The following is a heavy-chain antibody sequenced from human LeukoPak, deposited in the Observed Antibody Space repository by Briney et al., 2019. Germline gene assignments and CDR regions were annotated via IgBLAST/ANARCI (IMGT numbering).Heavy chain of an antibody. CDR1: GGSLSGGFT. CDR2: IYHSGST. V-gene: IGHV4-30-2*01. CDR3: ARGDYGGLGA. Sequence: KASETLSLTCAVSGGSLSGGFTWSWIRQPLGKGLEWIGFIYHSGSTYYNPSLKSRVTKSIDTSKNQVSLNLTSVTAADTAMYFCARGDYGGLGAWGQGILVTVSS. D-gene: IGHD4-23*01. J-gene: IGHJ5*02.